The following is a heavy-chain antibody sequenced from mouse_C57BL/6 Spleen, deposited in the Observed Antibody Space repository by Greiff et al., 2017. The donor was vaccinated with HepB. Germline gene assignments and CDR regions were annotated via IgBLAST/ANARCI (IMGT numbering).Heavy chain of an antibody. Sequence: QVQLQQSGAELVKPGASVKISCKASGYAFSSYWMNWVKQRPGKGLEWIGQIYPGDGDTNYNGKFKGKATLTADKSSSTAYMQLSSLTSEDSAVYFCARWEDYGSSYEYFDVWGTGTTVTVSS. V-gene: IGHV1-80*01. CDR2: IYPGDGDT. CDR3: ARWEDYGSSYEYFDV. J-gene: IGHJ1*03. D-gene: IGHD1-1*01. CDR1: GYAFSSYW.